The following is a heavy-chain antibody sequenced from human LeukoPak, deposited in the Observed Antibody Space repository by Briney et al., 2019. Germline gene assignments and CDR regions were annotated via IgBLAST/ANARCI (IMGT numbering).Heavy chain of an antibody. CDR3: ARSSYTSGSSYFDY. J-gene: IGHJ4*02. CDR2: ISSTTSYT. V-gene: IGHV3-11*03. Sequence: GGSLRLSCAASGFTFSDYYMSWIRQAPGKGLEWLSYISSTTSYTDYADSVKGRFTISRDNAKNSLYLQMNSLRAEDTAVYYCARSSYTSGSSYFDYWGQGTQVTVSA. D-gene: IGHD3-10*01. CDR1: GFTFSDYY.